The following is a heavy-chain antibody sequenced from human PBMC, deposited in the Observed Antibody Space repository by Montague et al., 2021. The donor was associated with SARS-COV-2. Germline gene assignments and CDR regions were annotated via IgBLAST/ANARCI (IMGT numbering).Heavy chain of an antibody. CDR3: ARVVAAISGTVDY. D-gene: IGHD5-24*01. CDR1: GGSIGSSSYF. CDR2: IYSSGNT. V-gene: IGHV4-39*01. J-gene: IGHJ4*02. Sequence: SETLSLTCSVSGGSIGSSSYFWGWIRQPPGKGLEWIGSIYSSGNTYYNPSLKSRVTISVDTSKNQFSLKLSSVTAADTAVYYCARVVAAISGTVDYWGQGTLVTVSS.